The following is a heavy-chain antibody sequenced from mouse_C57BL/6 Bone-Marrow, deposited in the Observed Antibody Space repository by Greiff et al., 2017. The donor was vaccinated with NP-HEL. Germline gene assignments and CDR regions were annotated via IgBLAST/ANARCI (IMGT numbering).Heavy chain of an antibody. D-gene: IGHD1-1*01. V-gene: IGHV1-7*01. J-gene: IGHJ2*01. Sequence: VQLQESGAELAKPGASVKLSCKASGYTFTSYWMHWVKQRPGQGLEWIGYINPSSGYTKYNQKFKDKATLTDDKSSSTAYMQLSILTYEDSAVYYCASYYYGSSYGDWGQGTTLTVSS. CDR3: ASYYYGSSYGD. CDR2: INPSSGYT. CDR1: GYTFTSYW.